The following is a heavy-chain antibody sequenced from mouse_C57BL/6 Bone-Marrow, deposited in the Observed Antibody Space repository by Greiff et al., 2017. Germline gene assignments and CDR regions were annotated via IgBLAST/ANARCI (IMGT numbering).Heavy chain of an antibody. J-gene: IGHJ4*01. CDR3: ASDGAIAYYSTSYAMDY. V-gene: IGHV5-4*01. CDR1: GFTFSSYA. CDR2: ISDGGSYT. D-gene: IGHD2-5*01. Sequence: EVLLVESGGGLVKPGGSLKLSCAASGFTFSSYAMSWVRQTPEKRLEWVATISDGGSYTYYPDTVKGRFTISRDNAKDNLYLQMSHLKSEDTAMYYCASDGAIAYYSTSYAMDYWGQGTSVTVSS.